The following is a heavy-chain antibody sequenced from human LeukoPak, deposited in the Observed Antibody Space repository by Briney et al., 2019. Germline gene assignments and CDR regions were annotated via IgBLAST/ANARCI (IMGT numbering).Heavy chain of an antibody. CDR2: ISFDGGTK. CDR1: GFSFGSYG. Sequence: GRSLRLSCAASGFSFGSYGIEWVRQAPGKGLGWVAVISFDGGTKYYADSVKGRFTISRDNSKNTLYLEMNSLRAEETAVYYCARGPVAGARGGFDYCGQGTLVTVSS. CDR3: ARGPVAGARGGFDY. J-gene: IGHJ4*02. V-gene: IGHV3-30*03. D-gene: IGHD6-19*01.